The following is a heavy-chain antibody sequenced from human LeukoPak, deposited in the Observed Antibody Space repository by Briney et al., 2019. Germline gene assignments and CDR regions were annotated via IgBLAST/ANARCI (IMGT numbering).Heavy chain of an antibody. D-gene: IGHD6-13*01. Sequence: PSETLSLNCTVSGGSISSHYWSWIRQPPGKGLEWIGYVSDSGSTNYNPSLKSRVTVSVDTSKDQFSLKLTSVTAADTAVYYCARTGSSWPLYYYYYMDVWGKGTTVTVSS. V-gene: IGHV4-59*11. CDR3: ARTGSSWPLYYYYYMDV. CDR1: GGSISSHY. J-gene: IGHJ6*03. CDR2: VSDSGST.